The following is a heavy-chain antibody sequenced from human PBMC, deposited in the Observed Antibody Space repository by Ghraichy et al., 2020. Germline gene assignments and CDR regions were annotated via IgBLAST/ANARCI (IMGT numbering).Heavy chain of an antibody. D-gene: IGHD5-18*01. CDR2: ISGSGGST. V-gene: IGHV3-23*01. J-gene: IGHJ4*02. CDR3: APLGPDTAMATGGGGFGY. Sequence: GGSLRLSCAASGFTFSSYAMSWVRQAPGKGLEWVSAISGSGGSTYYADSVKGRFTISRDNSKNTLYLQMNSLRAEDTAVYYCAPLGPDTAMATGGGGFGYWGQGTLVTVSS. CDR1: GFTFSSYA.